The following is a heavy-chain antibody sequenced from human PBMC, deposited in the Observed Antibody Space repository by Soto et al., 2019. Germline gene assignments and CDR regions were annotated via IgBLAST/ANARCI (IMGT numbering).Heavy chain of an antibody. CDR2: INSDGSST. D-gene: IGHD2-21*02. CDR1: GFTFSSYW. J-gene: IGHJ6*02. CDR3: ARGLIVVVTAAHYYYYGMDV. V-gene: IGHV3-74*01. Sequence: GGSLRLSCAASGFTFSSYWMHWVRQAPGKGLVWVSRINSDGSSTSYADSVKGRFTISRDNAKNTLYLQMNSLRAEDTAVYYCARGLIVVVTAAHYYYYGMDVWGQGTTVTVSS.